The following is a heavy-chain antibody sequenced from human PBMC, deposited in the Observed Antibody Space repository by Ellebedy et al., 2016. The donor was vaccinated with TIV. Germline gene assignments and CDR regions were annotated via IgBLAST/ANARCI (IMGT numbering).Heavy chain of an antibody. D-gene: IGHD3-10*01. CDR3: AKRKVRSGPAFDY. CDR2: FSYTGST. CDR1: GASISSYS. J-gene: IGHJ4*02. Sequence: MPSETLSLTCTVSGASISSYSWAWIRQPPGMGLDYIGYFSYTGSTNYSPSLNSRVSISVDTSKNQFSLQLSSVTAADTAVYYCAKRKVRSGPAFDYWGQGTLVTVSS. V-gene: IGHV4-59*08.